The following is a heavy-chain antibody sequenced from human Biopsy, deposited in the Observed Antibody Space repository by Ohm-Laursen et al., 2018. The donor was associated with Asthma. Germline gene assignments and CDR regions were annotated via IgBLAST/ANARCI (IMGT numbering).Heavy chain of an antibody. J-gene: IGHJ4*02. CDR1: GFTFSSYG. CDR3: ARGLDYSGRSGFDY. V-gene: IGHV3-33*05. D-gene: IGHD3-10*01. CDR2: MSYDGSIK. Sequence: RSLRLSCGASGFTFSSYGMDWVRQAPGKGLEWVALMSYDGSIKDYADSVKGRFTISRDNSMNTLYLHMNSLRVEDTAVYYCARGLDYSGRSGFDYWGQETLVTVSS.